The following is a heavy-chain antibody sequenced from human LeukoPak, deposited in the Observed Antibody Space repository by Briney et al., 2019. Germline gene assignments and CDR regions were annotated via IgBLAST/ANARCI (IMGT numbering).Heavy chain of an antibody. V-gene: IGHV3-7*01. CDR1: GFTFSSYW. D-gene: IGHD3-16*01. CDR2: IKQDGSEK. Sequence: GGSLRLSCAASGFTFSSYWMSWVRQAPGKGLEWVANIKQDGSEKYYVDSVKGRFTISRDNAKNSLYLQMNSLRAEDTAVCYCARDYDYVWGNHIGVTDVWGQGTRSPSP. J-gene: IGHJ6*02. CDR3: ARDYDYVWGNHIGVTDV.